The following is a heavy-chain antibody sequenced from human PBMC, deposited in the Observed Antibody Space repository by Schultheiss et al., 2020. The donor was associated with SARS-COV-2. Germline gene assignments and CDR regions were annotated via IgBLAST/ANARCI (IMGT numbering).Heavy chain of an antibody. V-gene: IGHV3-66*01. CDR2: IYSGGST. CDR1: GFTVSSNY. CDR3: ARDRTYYYAFDL. Sequence: GGSLRLSCAASGFTVSSNYMSWVRQAPGKGLGWVSVIYSGGSTYYADSVKGRFTISRDNSKNTLYLQMNSLRAEDTAVYYCARDRTYYYAFDLWGRGTLVTVSS. J-gene: IGHJ2*01. D-gene: IGHD3-10*01.